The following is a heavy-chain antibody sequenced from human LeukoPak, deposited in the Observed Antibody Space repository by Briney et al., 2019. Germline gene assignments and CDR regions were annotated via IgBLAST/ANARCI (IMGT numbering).Heavy chain of an antibody. J-gene: IGHJ4*02. V-gene: IGHV3-9*01. CDR2: INWNGGLL. CDR3: AQEGGIAPTSGPFGA. D-gene: IGHD5-12*01. Sequence: HPGGSLRLSCTASGFNFDDYAMHSVRHPPGKGLEWVSSINWNGGLLRYPPSVRGRFTISSENANNPLFLQLNSLRIEDTTFYYFAQEGGIAPTSGPFGAGGQGTLVTVSA. CDR1: GFNFDDYA.